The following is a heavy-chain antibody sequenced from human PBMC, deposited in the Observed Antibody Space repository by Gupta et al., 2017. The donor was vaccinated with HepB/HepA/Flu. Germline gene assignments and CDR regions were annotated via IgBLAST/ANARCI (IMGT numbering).Heavy chain of an antibody. CDR3: ARELLWFGESLSNGAIDY. CDR2: IIPIFGTA. D-gene: IGHD3-10*01. CDR1: GGTFSSYA. Sequence: QVQLVQSGAEVKKPGSSVKVSCKASGGTFSSYAISWVRQAPGQGLEWMGGIIPIFGTANYAQKFQGRVTITADESTSTAYMELSSLRSEDTAVYYCARELLWFGESLSNGAIDYWGQGTLVTVSS. V-gene: IGHV1-69*01. J-gene: IGHJ4*02.